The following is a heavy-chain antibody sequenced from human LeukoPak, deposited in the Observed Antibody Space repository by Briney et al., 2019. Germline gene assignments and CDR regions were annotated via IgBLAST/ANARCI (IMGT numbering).Heavy chain of an antibody. CDR2: INSDGSST. J-gene: IGHJ6*02. CDR3: ARGLVGATDYYYYSMDV. Sequence: GGSLRLSCAASGFTFSSYWMHWVRQAPGKGLVWVSRINSDGSSTSYADSVKGRFTISRDNAKNTLYLQMNSLRAEDTAVYYCARGLVGATDYYYYSMDVWGQGTTVTVSS. V-gene: IGHV3-74*01. CDR1: GFTFSSYW. D-gene: IGHD1-26*01.